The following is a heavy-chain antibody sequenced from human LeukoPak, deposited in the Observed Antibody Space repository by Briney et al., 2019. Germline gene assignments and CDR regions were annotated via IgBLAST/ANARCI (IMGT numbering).Heavy chain of an antibody. CDR1: GFTFSSYG. CDR2: IGSSDSTM. V-gene: IGHV3-48*04. CDR3: ARVLIGYGRHFDY. Sequence: GGSLRLSCAASGFTFSSYGMSWVRQAPGKGLEWVSYIGSSDSTMSYADSVKGRFTISRDNAKNSLYLQMNSLRADDTAFYYCARVLIGYGRHFDYWGQGTLVTVSS. J-gene: IGHJ4*02. D-gene: IGHD5-18*01.